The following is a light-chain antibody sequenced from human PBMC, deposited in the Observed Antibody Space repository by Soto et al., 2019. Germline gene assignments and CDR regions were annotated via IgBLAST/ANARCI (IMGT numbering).Light chain of an antibody. V-gene: IGLV2-14*01. CDR3: SSYTSTSNWV. J-gene: IGLJ3*02. CDR1: SSDVGGYNY. CDR2: DVS. Sequence: QSVLTQPRSVSGSPGQSITISCTGTSSDVGGYNYVSWYQQHPGKAPKLMIYDVSNRPSGVSDRFSGSKSGNTASLTISGLQAEDEADYYCSSYTSTSNWVFGGGTKLTVL.